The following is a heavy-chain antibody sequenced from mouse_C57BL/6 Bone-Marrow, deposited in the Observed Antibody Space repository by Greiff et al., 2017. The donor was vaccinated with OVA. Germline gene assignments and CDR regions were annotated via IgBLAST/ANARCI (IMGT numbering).Heavy chain of an antibody. CDR3: ARGDYDPPFAY. CDR1: GFNIKDYY. J-gene: IGHJ3*01. V-gene: IGHV14-2*01. CDR2: IDPEDGET. D-gene: IGHD2-4*01. Sequence: VQLQQSGAELVNPGASVNLSCTASGFNIKDYYMHWVKQRTEQGLEWIGRIDPEDGETKYAPKFQGKATITADTSSNTAYLQLSSLTSEDTAVYYCARGDYDPPFAYWGQGTLVTVSA.